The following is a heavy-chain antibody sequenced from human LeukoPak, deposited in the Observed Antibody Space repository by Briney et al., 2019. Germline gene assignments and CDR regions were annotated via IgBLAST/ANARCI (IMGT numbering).Heavy chain of an antibody. Sequence: GESLKISCKGSGYSFTSYWIGWVRQMPGKGLEWMGIIYPGDSDTRYSPSFQGQVTISADESISAAYLQWSSLKASDTAMYYCARCFSHYDFWSGTYYFDYWGQGTLVTVSS. CDR3: ARCFSHYDFWSGTYYFDY. J-gene: IGHJ4*02. CDR2: IYPGDSDT. D-gene: IGHD3-3*01. CDR1: GYSFTSYW. V-gene: IGHV5-51*01.